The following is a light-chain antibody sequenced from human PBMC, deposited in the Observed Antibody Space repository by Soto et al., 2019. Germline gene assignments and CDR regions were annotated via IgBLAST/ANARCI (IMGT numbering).Light chain of an antibody. CDR2: EVN. CDR1: SSDVGGYNY. J-gene: IGLJ2*01. V-gene: IGLV2-8*01. Sequence: QSALTQPPSASGSPGQSVTISCTGTSSDVGGYNYVSWYQQHPGKAPKLIIYEVNKRPSGVPARFSGSKSGNTASLTVSGLQAGDEADYYCSSHAGSNHVVFGGGTKVTVL. CDR3: SSHAGSNHVV.